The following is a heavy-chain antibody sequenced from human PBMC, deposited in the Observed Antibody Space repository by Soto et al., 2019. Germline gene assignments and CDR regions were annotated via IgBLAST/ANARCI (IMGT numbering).Heavy chain of an antibody. D-gene: IGHD2-2*03. V-gene: IGHV3-23*01. Sequence: EVQLLESGGGLVQPGGSLRLSCVVSGFTFTSYGLSWVRQAPGKGLEWVSGISGSGGTTYYADSVKGRFTVSRDNSKNTLYLQLNSLRAEDTAVYYCAKVGIGDFDSWGQGTLVTVSS. CDR1: GFTFTSYG. CDR2: ISGSGGTT. CDR3: AKVGIGDFDS. J-gene: IGHJ4*02.